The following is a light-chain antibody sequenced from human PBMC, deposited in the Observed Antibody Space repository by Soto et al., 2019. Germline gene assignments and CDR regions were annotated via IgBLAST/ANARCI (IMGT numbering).Light chain of an antibody. V-gene: IGKV4-1*01. CDR2: WAS. Sequence: DIVMTQSPASLAVSLGERATINCKSSQSGLYRSNTKNYVAWYQQKPGQPPKLLIYWASTRESGVPDRFSGSCSGTDFTLTISSLQAEDVAVYYCQQYYSTPETFGQGTKVEIK. J-gene: IGKJ1*01. CDR1: QSGLYRSNTKNY. CDR3: QQYYSTPET.